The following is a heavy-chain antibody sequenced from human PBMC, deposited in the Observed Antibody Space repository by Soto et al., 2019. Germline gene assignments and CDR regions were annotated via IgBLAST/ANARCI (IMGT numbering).Heavy chain of an antibody. Sequence: PGGSLRLSCAASGFTFSSYAMSWVRQAPGKGLEWVSAISGSGGSTYYADSVKGRFTISRDNFKNTLYLQMNSLRAEDTAAYYCARDRSGGGYSSACDSWGQGTLVTVSS. CDR3: ARDRSGGGYSSACDS. CDR2: ISGSGGST. CDR1: GFTFSSYA. D-gene: IGHD5-12*01. J-gene: IGHJ4*02. V-gene: IGHV3-23*01.